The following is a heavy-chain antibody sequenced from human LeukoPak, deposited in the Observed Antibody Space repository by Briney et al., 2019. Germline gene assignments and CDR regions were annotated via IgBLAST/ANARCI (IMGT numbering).Heavy chain of an antibody. Sequence: GGSLRLSCAASGFTFSSCGMRGCRRAPRGRVEWGAGIWYDGGNKYYADSVKGRFTISRDNSKNTLYLQMNSLRAEDTAVYYCARGKSSDYDILTGKNWFDPWGQGTLVTVSS. CDR1: GFTFSSCG. V-gene: IGHV3-33*01. D-gene: IGHD3-9*01. CDR2: IWYDGGNK. CDR3: ARGKSSDYDILTGKNWFDP. J-gene: IGHJ5*02.